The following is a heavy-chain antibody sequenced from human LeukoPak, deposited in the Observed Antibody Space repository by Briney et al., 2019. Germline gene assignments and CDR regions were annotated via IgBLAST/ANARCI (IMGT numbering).Heavy chain of an antibody. CDR1: GGSISSYY. CDR2: ISVTSEK. Sequence: PSETLSLTCTVSGGSISSYYWSWIRQPPGKGLEWLSDISVTSEKSYADSVKGRFTISRDNAKNSLYLQMNSLRDEDTAVYYCVRDPGRSSNYWGQGTLVTVSS. V-gene: IGHV3/OR16-9*01. D-gene: IGHD1-26*01. J-gene: IGHJ4*02. CDR3: VRDPGRSSNY.